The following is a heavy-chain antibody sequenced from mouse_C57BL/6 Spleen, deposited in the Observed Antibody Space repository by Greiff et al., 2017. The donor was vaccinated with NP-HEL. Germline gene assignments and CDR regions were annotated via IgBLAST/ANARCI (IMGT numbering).Heavy chain of an antibody. D-gene: IGHD1-1*01. CDR3: ARGPDYYGSSDWYFDV. J-gene: IGHJ1*03. CDR2: IWTGGGT. CDR1: GFSLTSYA. Sequence: VKLMESGPGLVAPSQSLSITCTVSGFSLTSYAISWVRQPPGKGLEWLGVIWTGGGTNYNSALKSRLSISKDNSKSQVFLKMNSLQTDDTARDYCARGPDYYGSSDWYFDVWGTGTTVTVSS. V-gene: IGHV2-9-1*01.